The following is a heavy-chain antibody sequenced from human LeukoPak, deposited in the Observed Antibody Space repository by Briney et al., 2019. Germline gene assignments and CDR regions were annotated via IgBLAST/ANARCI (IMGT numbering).Heavy chain of an antibody. D-gene: IGHD4-17*01. CDR1: GFTFSSYG. CDR2: IWYDGSNK. CDR3: ARVGVNYGDSYPFDY. J-gene: IGHJ4*02. V-gene: IGHV3-33*01. Sequence: GGSLRLSCAASGFTFSSYGMHWVRQAPGKGLEWVGVIWYDGSNKYYADSVKGRFTISRDNSKNTLYLQMNSLRAEDTAVYYCARVGVNYGDSYPFDYWGQGTLVTVSS.